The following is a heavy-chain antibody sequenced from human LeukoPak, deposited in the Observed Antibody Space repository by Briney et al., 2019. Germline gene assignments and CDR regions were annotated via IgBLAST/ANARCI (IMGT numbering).Heavy chain of an antibody. CDR1: GGSISSYY. CDR3: ASLSGVSGAFDI. D-gene: IGHD6-19*01. Sequence: PSETLSLTCTVSGGSISSYYWSWIRQPPGKGLDWIGYIYYSGSTNYNPSLESRVTISIDTSKNQFSLNLSSVTAADTAVYYCASLSGVSGAFDIWGQGTVVTVSS. CDR2: IYYSGST. V-gene: IGHV4-59*01. J-gene: IGHJ3*02.